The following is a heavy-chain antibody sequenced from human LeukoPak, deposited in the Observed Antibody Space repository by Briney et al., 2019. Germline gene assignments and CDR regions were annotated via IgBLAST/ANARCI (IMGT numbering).Heavy chain of an antibody. D-gene: IGHD4-17*01. CDR2: ISSSSSTI. J-gene: IGHJ5*02. CDR3: ARGVYGDYGENWFDP. CDR1: GFTFSSYE. V-gene: IGHV3-48*03. Sequence: GGSLRLSCAASGFTFSSYEMNWVRQAPGKGLEWVSYISSSSSTIYYADSVKGRFTISRDNAKNSLYLQMNSLRAEDTAVYYCARGVYGDYGENWFDPWGQGTLVTVSS.